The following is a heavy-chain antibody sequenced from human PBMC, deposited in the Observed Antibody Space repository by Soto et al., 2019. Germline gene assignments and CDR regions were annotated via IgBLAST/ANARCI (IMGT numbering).Heavy chain of an antibody. CDR2: ISAYNGNT. J-gene: IGHJ4*02. Sequence: GASVKVSCKASGYTFTSYGISWVRQAPGQGLEWMGWISAYNGNTNYAQKLQGRVTMTTDTSTSTAYMELRSLRSDDTAVYYCARDPQRRVTTFLNYRGQGTLVTVSS. V-gene: IGHV1-18*01. D-gene: IGHD4-17*01. CDR1: GYTFTSYG. CDR3: ARDPQRRVTTFLNY.